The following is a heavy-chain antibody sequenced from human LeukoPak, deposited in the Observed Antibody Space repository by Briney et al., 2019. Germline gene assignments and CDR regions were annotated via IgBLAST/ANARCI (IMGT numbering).Heavy chain of an antibody. CDR3: AKGEMGSSWRNWFDP. V-gene: IGHV3-23*01. Sequence: GGSLRLSCAASGFTFSAYAMSWVRQAPGKGLEWVSGISGGTTSTYYADSVRGRFTISRDNSKNTLYLQMNSLRTEDTAVYYCAKGEMGSSWRNWFDPWGQGTLVTVSS. J-gene: IGHJ5*02. D-gene: IGHD6-13*01. CDR2: ISGGTTST. CDR1: GFTFSAYA.